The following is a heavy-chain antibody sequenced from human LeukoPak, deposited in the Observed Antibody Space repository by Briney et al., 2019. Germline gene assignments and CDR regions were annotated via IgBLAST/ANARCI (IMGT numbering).Heavy chain of an antibody. CDR1: GGSISSYY. D-gene: IGHD2-8*01. CDR3: ARGNGGYCTNGVCSNYSYYYMDV. Sequence: PSETLSLTCTVSGGSISSYYWSWIRQPPGKGLEWIGYIYDSGSTNYNPSLKSRVTISVDTSKNQFSLKLSSVTAADTAVYYCARGNGGYCTNGVCSNYSYYYMDVWGKGTTVTVSS. CDR2: IYDSGST. J-gene: IGHJ6*03. V-gene: IGHV4-59*01.